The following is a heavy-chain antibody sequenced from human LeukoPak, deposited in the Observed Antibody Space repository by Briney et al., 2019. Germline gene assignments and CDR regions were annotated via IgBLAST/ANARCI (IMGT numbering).Heavy chain of an antibody. J-gene: IGHJ4*02. CDR2: ISYDGSNK. CDR1: GFTFSSYS. D-gene: IGHD4-23*01. CDR3: AKPAGVTYRNFDY. Sequence: GGSLRLSCAASGFTFSSYSMHWVRQAPGKGLEWVAVISYDGSNKYYADSVKGRFTISRDNSKNTLYLQMNSLRAEDTAVYYCAKPAGVTYRNFDYWGQGTLVTVSS. V-gene: IGHV3-30*18.